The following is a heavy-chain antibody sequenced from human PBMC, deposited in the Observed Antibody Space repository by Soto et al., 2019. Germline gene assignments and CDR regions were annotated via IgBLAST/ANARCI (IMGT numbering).Heavy chain of an antibody. CDR2: IYHSGPT. D-gene: IGHD6-19*01. Sequence: QVQLQESGPGMVKPSGTLSLTCAVSSGSISSTNWWRWVRQPPGKGLEWIGQIYHSGPTSYNPSLKSRVTISVDKSKNQFSLKVSSMTAADTAVYYCARAVAGINYFDYWGQGTLVTVSS. CDR3: ARAVAGINYFDY. CDR1: SGSISSTNW. J-gene: IGHJ4*02. V-gene: IGHV4-4*02.